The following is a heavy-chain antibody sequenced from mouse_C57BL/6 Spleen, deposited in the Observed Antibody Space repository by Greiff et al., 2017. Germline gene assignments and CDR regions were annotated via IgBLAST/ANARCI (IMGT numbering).Heavy chain of an antibody. D-gene: IGHD2-2*01. CDR3: TREGYGYDDGYYFDY. CDR1: GFTFSSYA. Sequence: EVKLVESGEGLVKPGGSLKLSCAASGFTFSSYAMSWVRQTPEKRLEWVAYISSGGDYIYYADTVKGRFTISRDNARNTLYLQMSSLKSEDTAMYYCTREGYGYDDGYYFDYWGQGTTLTVSS. V-gene: IGHV5-9-1*02. CDR2: ISSGGDYI. J-gene: IGHJ2*01.